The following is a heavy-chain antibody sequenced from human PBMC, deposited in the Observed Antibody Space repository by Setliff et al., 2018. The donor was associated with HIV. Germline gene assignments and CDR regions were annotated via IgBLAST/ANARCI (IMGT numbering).Heavy chain of an antibody. J-gene: IGHJ6*02. Sequence: GESLRLSCAASGFTFSSCEMNWVRQAPGKGLEWVSYISSSGSTIYYADSVKGRFTISRDNPKNSLYLQMNSLRAEYTAVYYCARDDSNYRQHGMDVWGQGTTVTVSS. CDR2: ISSSGSTI. D-gene: IGHD4-4*01. CDR1: GFTFSSCE. V-gene: IGHV3-48*03. CDR3: ARDDSNYRQHGMDV.